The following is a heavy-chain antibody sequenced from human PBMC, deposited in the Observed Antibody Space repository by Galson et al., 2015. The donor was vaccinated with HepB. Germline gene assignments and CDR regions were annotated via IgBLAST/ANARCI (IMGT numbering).Heavy chain of an antibody. Sequence: ETLSLTCAVYDGSFSDYYWNWIRQSPGKGLEWIGEIFHSGITNYNPPLKSRVTMSVDTSKKTFSLKLTSVTVAETAVYYCARGTKGRDYFDYWSQGSLVTVSS. CDR1: DGSFSDYY. CDR2: IFHSGIT. J-gene: IGHJ4*02. CDR3: ARGTKGRDYFDY. V-gene: IGHV4-34*12.